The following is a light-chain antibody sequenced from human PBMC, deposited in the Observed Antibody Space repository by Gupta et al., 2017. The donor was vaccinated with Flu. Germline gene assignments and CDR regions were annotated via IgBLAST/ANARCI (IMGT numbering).Light chain of an antibody. CDR2: QHT. CDR1: ELGDAD. V-gene: IGLV3-1*01. J-gene: IGLJ3*02. CDR3: QAWDSTTAQGM. Sequence: GQTAIITCFGDELGDADVSWYQQKPGQSPLLVIYQHTRRPSGIPERFSGSTSGSTATLIISGTQAMDEADYYCQAWDSTTAQGMFGGGTKVTVL.